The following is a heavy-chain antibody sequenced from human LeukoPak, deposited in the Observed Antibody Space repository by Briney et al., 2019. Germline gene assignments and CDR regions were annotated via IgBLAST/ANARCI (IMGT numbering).Heavy chain of an antibody. D-gene: IGHD3-22*01. CDR3: ARGSEYYDSSGYYYFDY. V-gene: IGHV1-69*05. CDR2: IIPIFGTA. CDR1: GGTFSSYA. Sequence: SVKVSCKASGGTFSSYAISWVRQAPGQGLEWMGGIIPIFGTANYAQKFQGRVTITTDESTSTAYMELSSLRSEDTAVYYCARGSEYYDSSGYYYFDYWGQGTLITVSS. J-gene: IGHJ4*02.